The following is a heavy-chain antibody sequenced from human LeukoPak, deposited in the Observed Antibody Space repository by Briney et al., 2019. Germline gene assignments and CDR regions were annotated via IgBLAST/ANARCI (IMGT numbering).Heavy chain of an antibody. D-gene: IGHD1-26*01. V-gene: IGHV1-69-2*01. J-gene: IGHJ4*02. CDR1: GYTFTDYY. Sequence: ATVKISCKASGYTFTDYYMYWVQQAPGKGLEWMGRVDPEDGETIYAEKFQGRVTITADTSTDTAYMELSSLRSEDTAVYYCATPLVGATVRLHDYWGQGTLVTVSS. CDR3: ATPLVGATVRLHDY. CDR2: VDPEDGET.